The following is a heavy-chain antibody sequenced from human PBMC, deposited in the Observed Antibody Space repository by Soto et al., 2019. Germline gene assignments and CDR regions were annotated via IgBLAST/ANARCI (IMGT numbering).Heavy chain of an antibody. V-gene: IGHV3-64*01. CDR2: ISSNGGST. D-gene: IGHD3-3*01. CDR3: ARGLRITIFGVVTLLDY. CDR1: GFTFSSYA. J-gene: IGHJ4*02. Sequence: EVQLVESGGGLVQPGGSLRLSCAASGFTFSSYAMHWVRQAPGKGLEYVSAISSNGGSTYYANSVKGRFTISRDNSKTTLYLQMGSLRAEDMAVYYCARGLRITIFGVVTLLDYWGQGTLVTVSS.